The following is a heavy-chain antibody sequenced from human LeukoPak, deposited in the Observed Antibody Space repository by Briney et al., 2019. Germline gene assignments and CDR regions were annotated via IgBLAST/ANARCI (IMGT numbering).Heavy chain of an antibody. CDR1: GDSISSYY. CDR3: ARRLGNYDFWSGYYSYYYYMDV. CDR2: ISYTGTI. V-gene: IGHV4-59*01. Sequence: SETLSLTCTVSGDSISSYYWSWIRQPPGKGLEWIAYISYTGTIIYNPSLKSRVTISVDTSKNQFSLKLSSVTAADTAVYYCARRLGNYDFWSGYYSYYYYMDVWGKGTTVTVSS. D-gene: IGHD3-3*01. J-gene: IGHJ6*03.